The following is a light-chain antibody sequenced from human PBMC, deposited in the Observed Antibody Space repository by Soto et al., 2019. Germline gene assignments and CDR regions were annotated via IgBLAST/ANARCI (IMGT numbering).Light chain of an antibody. V-gene: IGLV2-8*01. CDR1: NSDVGGYNY. J-gene: IGLJ1*01. Sequence: QSALTQPPSASGSPGQSVTISCTGTNSDVGGYNYVSWYQQHPGKAPKLVIFEVNKRPSGVPDRFSGSKSGNTASLTVSGLQTEDEADYYCNSYAGTNSFVFGTGTKRTVL. CDR3: NSYAGTNSFV. CDR2: EVN.